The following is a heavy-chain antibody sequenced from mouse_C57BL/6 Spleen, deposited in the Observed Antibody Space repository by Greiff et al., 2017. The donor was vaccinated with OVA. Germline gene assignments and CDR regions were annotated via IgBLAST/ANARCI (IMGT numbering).Heavy chain of an antibody. Sequence: QVQLQQSGAELVKPGASVKISCKASGYAFSSYWLNWVKKRPGKGLEWIGQIYPGDGDTNYNGKFKGKATLTADKSSSTAYMQLSSLTSEDSAVYCCARGDDSRYFDVWGTGTTVTVSS. J-gene: IGHJ1*03. D-gene: IGHD2-4*01. CDR1: GYAFSSYW. CDR2: IYPGDGDT. V-gene: IGHV1-80*01. CDR3: ARGDDSRYFDV.